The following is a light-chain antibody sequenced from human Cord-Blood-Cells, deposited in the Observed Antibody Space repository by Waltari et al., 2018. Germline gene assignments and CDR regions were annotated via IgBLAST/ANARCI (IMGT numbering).Light chain of an antibody. CDR3: QTWGTGIRV. J-gene: IGLJ3*02. CDR2: LNSDGSH. V-gene: IGLV4-69*01. CDR1: RGHSSYA. Sequence: QLVLTQSPSASASLGASVKLTCTLSRGHSSYAIAWHQQQPEKGPRYLMKLNSDGSHSKGDGFPDRFSGSSSGAERYLTIASLPSEDEADSYCQTWGTGIRVFGGGTKLTVL.